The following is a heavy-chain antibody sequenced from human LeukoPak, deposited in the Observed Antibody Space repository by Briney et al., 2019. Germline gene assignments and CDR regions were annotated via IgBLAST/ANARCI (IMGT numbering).Heavy chain of an antibody. Sequence: GGSLRLSCAASGFTFSNYWMHWVRQTPGKGLVWVSRINSDASVTTYADSVKGRFTISRDNVKNLLYLQMNSLRAEDTAVYYCARVQRGIAVALDYWGQGTLATVSS. CDR1: GFTFSNYW. D-gene: IGHD6-19*01. CDR3: ARVQRGIAVALDY. CDR2: INSDASVT. V-gene: IGHV3-74*01. J-gene: IGHJ4*02.